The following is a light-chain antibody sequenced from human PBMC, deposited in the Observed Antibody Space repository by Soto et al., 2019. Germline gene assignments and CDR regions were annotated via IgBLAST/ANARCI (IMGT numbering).Light chain of an antibody. J-gene: IGKJ4*01. CDR2: DTS. V-gene: IGKV3-11*01. CDR3: QQRRDWPLT. CDR1: QTLNNY. Sequence: EIVLTQSPATLSLSPGDRATLSCRASQTLNNYLAWFQQKPGQPPRLLIYDTSNRASGIPARFSGSGSETDFTLTISSLEPEDFAVYYCQQRRDWPLTFGGGTKVEIK.